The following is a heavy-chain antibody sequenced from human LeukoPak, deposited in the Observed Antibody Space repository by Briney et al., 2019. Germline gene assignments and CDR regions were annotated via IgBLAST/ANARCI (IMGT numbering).Heavy chain of an antibody. D-gene: IGHD1-7*01. V-gene: IGHV3-20*04. CDR2: SNWNGCNK. CDR3: ARGKHWNSSPFDC. J-gene: IGHJ4*02. CDR1: GFTLDDYG. Sequence: GGSLRLSCAASGFTLDDYGMRWVRQAPGKGLEGGSGSNWNGCNKGYADFVKGRSTISRDNAKNSLYLQMNCLRAEDTALYYCARGKHWNSSPFDCWGQGSLVT.